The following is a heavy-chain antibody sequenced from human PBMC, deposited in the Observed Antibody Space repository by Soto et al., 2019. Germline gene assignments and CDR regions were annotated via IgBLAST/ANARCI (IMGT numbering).Heavy chain of an antibody. CDR1: GGTFSSYA. CDR3: ARVPRYCTNGVCYRRGCYYYGMDV. J-gene: IGHJ6*02. Sequence: SVKVSCKASGGTFSSYAISWVRQAPGQGFEWMGGIIPIFGTANYAQKFQGRVTITADKSMSTAYMELSSLRSEDTAVYYCARVPRYCTNGVCYRRGCYYYGMDVWGQGTTVTVSS. D-gene: IGHD2-8*01. V-gene: IGHV1-69*06. CDR2: IIPIFGTA.